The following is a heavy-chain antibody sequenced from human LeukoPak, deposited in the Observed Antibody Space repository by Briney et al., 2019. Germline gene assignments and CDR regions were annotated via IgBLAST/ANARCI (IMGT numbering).Heavy chain of an antibody. CDR2: ISGSGGST. Sequence: GGSLRLSCAASGFTFSSYAMSWVRQAPGKGLEWVSAISGSGGSTNYADSVKGRFTISRDNSKNTLYLQMNSLRAEDTAVYYCPKDLSTSDKYCSSTSCPRDWFDPWGQGTLVTVSS. D-gene: IGHD2-2*01. CDR3: PKDLSTSDKYCSSTSCPRDWFDP. V-gene: IGHV3-23*01. J-gene: IGHJ5*02. CDR1: GFTFSSYA.